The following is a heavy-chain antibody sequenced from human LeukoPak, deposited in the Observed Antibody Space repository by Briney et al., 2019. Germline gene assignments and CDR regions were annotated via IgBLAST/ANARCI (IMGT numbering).Heavy chain of an antibody. V-gene: IGHV1-2*02. J-gene: IGHJ5*02. CDR1: RYSFTDYY. Sequence: ASVKVSCKTSRYSFTDYYIHWVRQAPGQGLEWMAWINTKTGRTSSARKFQGRVTMTRDPSITTVYMDMAWLTSDDTAIYFCARADFIDAGPYLIGPWGQGTLVTVSS. CDR3: ARADFIDAGPYLIGP. D-gene: IGHD3-3*01. CDR2: INTKTGRT.